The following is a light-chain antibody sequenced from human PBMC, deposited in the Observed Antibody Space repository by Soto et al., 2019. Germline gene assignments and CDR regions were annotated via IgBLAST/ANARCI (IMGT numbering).Light chain of an antibody. CDR2: GAS. V-gene: IGKV3D-7*01. J-gene: IGKJ1*01. CDR1: QSVSSSY. Sequence: ERVTCSCRDSQSVSSSYLTWYQQKPGHSPRLLIYGASTRATSIPARFSGSGSGTDFTLTISSLQPEDFAVYYCQQDYNLPPWKLGQGTTVDIK. CDR3: QQDYNLPPWK.